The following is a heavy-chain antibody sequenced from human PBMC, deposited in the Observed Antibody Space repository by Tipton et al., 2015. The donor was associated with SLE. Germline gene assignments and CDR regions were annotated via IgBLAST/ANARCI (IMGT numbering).Heavy chain of an antibody. D-gene: IGHD3-16*01. V-gene: IGHV4-39*01. Sequence: TLSLTCVVSGVSIGSSYFYWAWIRQPPGKGLEWIGTVYYSGSTYYNPSLKSRVTISVGTSTNQLSLRLTSVTAADTAVYYCTRQRGTAYYYYHMDVWGKGTTVTVSS. CDR2: VYYSGST. CDR1: GVSIGSSYFY. CDR3: TRQRGTAYYYYHMDV. J-gene: IGHJ6*03.